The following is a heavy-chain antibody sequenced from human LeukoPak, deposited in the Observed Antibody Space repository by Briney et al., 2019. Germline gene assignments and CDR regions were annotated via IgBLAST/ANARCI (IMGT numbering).Heavy chain of an antibody. CDR1: GFTFDYYA. J-gene: IGHJ4*02. CDR3: AKVRGTYSSGYFFDY. Sequence: GGSLRLSCAASGFTFDYYAMHWVRQAPGKGLEWLSIISWNSGYIGYADSAKGRFTISRDNAKKSLDLQMNSLRAEDTAFYYCAKVRGTYSSGYFFDYWGQGTLVTVSS. D-gene: IGHD6-19*01. CDR2: ISWNSGYI. V-gene: IGHV3-9*01.